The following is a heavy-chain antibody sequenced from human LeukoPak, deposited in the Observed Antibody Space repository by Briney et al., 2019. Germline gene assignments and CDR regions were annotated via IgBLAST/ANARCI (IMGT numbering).Heavy chain of an antibody. D-gene: IGHD6-19*01. CDR2: INGGNGNT. V-gene: IGHV1-3*01. CDR3: ARVLTGWYLPDDY. J-gene: IGHJ4*02. Sequence: GASVKVSCKASGYTFTSYVMHWVRQAPGQRLEWMGWINGGNGNTKYSQNFQGRVTITRDTSATTAYMELSSLRSEDTAVYYCARVLTGWYLPDDYWGQGTLVTVSS. CDR1: GYTFTSYV.